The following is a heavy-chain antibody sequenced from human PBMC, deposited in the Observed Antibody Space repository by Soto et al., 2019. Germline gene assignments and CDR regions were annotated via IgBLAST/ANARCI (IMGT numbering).Heavy chain of an antibody. J-gene: IGHJ4*02. V-gene: IGHV1-46*01. CDR3: ARERMVAPFDY. CDR2: IYPSDGST. Sequence: ASVKVSCKASGYTFTSYYMHWVRQAPGQGLEWMGRIYPSDGSTSYAQKLQGRVTMTTDTSTSTAYMELRSLRSDDTAVYYCARERMVAPFDYWGQGTLVTVSS. CDR1: GYTFTSYY. D-gene: IGHD5-12*01.